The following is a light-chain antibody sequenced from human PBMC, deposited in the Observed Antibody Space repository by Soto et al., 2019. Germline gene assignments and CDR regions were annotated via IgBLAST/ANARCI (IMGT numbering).Light chain of an antibody. V-gene: IGKV3-11*01. CDR1: QSVSSN. J-gene: IGKJ5*01. CDR2: DAS. CDR3: QQRSNWPPIT. Sequence: EIVMTQSPATLSVSPGERATLSCRASQSVSSNLAWYQQKPGQAPRLLIYDASNRATGIPDRFSGSGSGTDFTLIISSLEPEDFAVYYCQQRSNWPPITFGQGTRLEIK.